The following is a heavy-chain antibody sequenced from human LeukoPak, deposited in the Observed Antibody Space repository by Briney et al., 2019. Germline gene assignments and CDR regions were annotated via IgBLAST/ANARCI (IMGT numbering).Heavy chain of an antibody. CDR1: GFTFSSFG. V-gene: IGHV3-30*03. CDR2: IPYDGSNK. Sequence: GRSLSLSCAASGFTFSSFGMHWVRQAPGKGLEWVAAIPYDGSNKYYADSVKGRFTISRDNSKNTLYLQMNSLRAEDTAVYYCARDLGYYYDSSGYWIPSYFDYWGQGTLVTVSS. D-gene: IGHD3-22*01. CDR3: ARDLGYYYDSSGYWIPSYFDY. J-gene: IGHJ4*02.